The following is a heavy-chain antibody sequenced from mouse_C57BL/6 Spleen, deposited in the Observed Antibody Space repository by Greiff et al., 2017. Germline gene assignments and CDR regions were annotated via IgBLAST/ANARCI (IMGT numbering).Heavy chain of an antibody. CDR1: GFIIKDDY. J-gene: IGHJ3*01. Sequence: EVQLQQSGAELVRPGASVKLSCTASGFIIKDDYMHWVKQRPEQGLEWIGGIDPENGDTEYASKFQGKATITADTSSNTAYLQLSSLTSEDTAGDYCTTYSNGAWFGYWGQGALVTVSA. D-gene: IGHD2-5*01. CDR2: IDPENGDT. V-gene: IGHV14-4*01. CDR3: TTYSNGAWFGY.